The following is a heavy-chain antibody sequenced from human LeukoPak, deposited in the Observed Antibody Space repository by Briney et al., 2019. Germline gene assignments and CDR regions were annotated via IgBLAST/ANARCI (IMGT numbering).Heavy chain of an antibody. CDR3: ARAPRITMIVVAPPDY. D-gene: IGHD3-22*01. CDR1: GGSFSGYY. V-gene: IGHV4-34*01. J-gene: IGHJ4*02. Sequence: KTSETLSLTCAGYGGSFSGYYWSWIRQPPGKGLEWIGEINHSGSTNYNPSLKSRVTISVDTSKNQFSLKLSSVTAADTAVYYCARAPRITMIVVAPPDYWGQGTLVTVSS. CDR2: INHSGST.